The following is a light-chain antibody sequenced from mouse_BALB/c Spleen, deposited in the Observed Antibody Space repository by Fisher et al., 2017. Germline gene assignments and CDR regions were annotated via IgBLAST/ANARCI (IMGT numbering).Light chain of an antibody. Sequence: IVLTQTPAIMSASPGEKVTMTCSARSSVSSSYLYWYQQKPGSSPKLWIYSTSNLASGVPARFSGSGSGTSYSLTISSMEAEDAATFYCQQYSGYPWTFGGGTKLEIK. J-gene: IGKJ1*01. CDR1: SSVSSSY. CDR2: STS. V-gene: IGKV4-78*01. CDR3: QQYSGYPWT.